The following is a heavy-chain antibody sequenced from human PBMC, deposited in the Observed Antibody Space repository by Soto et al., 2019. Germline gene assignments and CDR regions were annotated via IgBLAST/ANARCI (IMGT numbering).Heavy chain of an antibody. Sequence: LRLSCAASGFIFSSYAMNWVRQAPGKGLEWVSSISGSGGSTYYADSVKGRFTISRDNSKNTLHLQMNSLRAEDTAVYYCAKGSVSVPRPVRMDVWGQGTTVTVSS. CDR3: AKGSVSVPRPVRMDV. D-gene: IGHD1-26*01. J-gene: IGHJ6*02. CDR1: GFIFSSYA. CDR2: ISGSGGST. V-gene: IGHV3-23*01.